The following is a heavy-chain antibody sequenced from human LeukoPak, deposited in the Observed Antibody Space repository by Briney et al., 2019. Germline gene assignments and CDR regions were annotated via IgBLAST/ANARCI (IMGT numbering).Heavy chain of an antibody. V-gene: IGHV3-48*03. J-gene: IGHJ5*02. D-gene: IGHD6-19*01. CDR3: ARELPYSSGWFP. Sequence: GGSLRLSCAASGFTFSSYEMNWVRQAPGKGLAWVSYISGGGETVFYADSVKGRFTTSRDNAKNSLYLQMNSLRAEDTAVYYCARELPYSSGWFPWGQGTLVTVSS. CDR1: GFTFSSYE. CDR2: ISGGGETV.